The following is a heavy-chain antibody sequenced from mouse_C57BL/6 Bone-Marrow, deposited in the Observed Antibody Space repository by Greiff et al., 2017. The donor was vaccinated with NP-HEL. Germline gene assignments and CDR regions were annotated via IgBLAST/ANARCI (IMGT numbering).Heavy chain of an antibody. D-gene: IGHD2-10*01. Sequence: QVQLQQSGPELVKPGASVKISCKASGYAFSSSWMNWVKQRPGKGLEWIGRIYPGDGDTNYNGKFKGKATLTADKSSSTAYMQLSSLASEDSAVYFCARGPYCDWGQGTLVTVSA. J-gene: IGHJ3*01. CDR3: ARGPYCD. V-gene: IGHV1-82*01. CDR2: IYPGDGDT. CDR1: GYAFSSSW.